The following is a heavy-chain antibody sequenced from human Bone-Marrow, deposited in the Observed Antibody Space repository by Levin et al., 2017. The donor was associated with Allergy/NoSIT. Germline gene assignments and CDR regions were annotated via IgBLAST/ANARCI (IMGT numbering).Heavy chain of an antibody. CDR3: AREVVYRSSWTTKLFDY. D-gene: IGHD6-13*01. CDR1: GFTFSSNW. CDR2: IMQQGSET. V-gene: IGHV3-7*01. Sequence: GGSLRLSCAASGFTFSSNWMTWVRQAPGKGLEWVANIMQQGSETFYVDSVKGRFTISRDNAKNSLFLQMNNLRVEDTAVYYCAREVVYRSSWTTKLFDYWGRGTLVTVSS. J-gene: IGHJ4*01.